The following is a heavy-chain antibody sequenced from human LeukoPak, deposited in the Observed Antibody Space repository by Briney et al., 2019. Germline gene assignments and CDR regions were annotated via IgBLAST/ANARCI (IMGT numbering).Heavy chain of an antibody. CDR3: AKGILPSSAVAGFTGFDY. D-gene: IGHD6-19*01. V-gene: IGHV3-43*02. Sequence: GGSLRLSCAASGFTFSSFAIHWVRQAPGKGLEWVSLISGDGGSTYYADSVKGRFTISRDNSKNSLFLQMNSLRTDDSALYYCAKGILPSSAVAGFTGFDYWGQGTLVTVSS. CDR1: GFTFSSFA. J-gene: IGHJ4*02. CDR2: ISGDGGST.